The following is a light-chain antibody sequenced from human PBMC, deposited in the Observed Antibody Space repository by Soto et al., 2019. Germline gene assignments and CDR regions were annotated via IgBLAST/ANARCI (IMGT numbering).Light chain of an antibody. V-gene: IGLV2-14*01. CDR1: SSGVGGYNY. CDR3: SSYTSSSTSL. CDR2: DVS. J-gene: IGLJ1*01. Sequence: QSVLNQPASVSGSPGQSITISCTGTSSGVGGYNYVSWYQQHPGKAPKLMIYDVSNRPSGVSNRFSGSKSGNTASLTISGLQAEDEADYYCSSYTSSSTSLFGTGTKVTVL.